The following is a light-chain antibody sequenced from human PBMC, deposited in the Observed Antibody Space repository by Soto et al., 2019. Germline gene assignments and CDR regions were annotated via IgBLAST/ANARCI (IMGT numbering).Light chain of an antibody. V-gene: IGKV1-6*01. Sequence: AIQMTQSPSSLSASVGDRVTITCRASQDIRKDLAWYQQKPGKAPQILIYGASTLQTGVASRFSGSVSATDFTLTISRLQPEDSAAYYCLQDYKYPFTFGQGTKVDIK. CDR2: GAS. CDR1: QDIRKD. CDR3: LQDYKYPFT. J-gene: IGKJ2*01.